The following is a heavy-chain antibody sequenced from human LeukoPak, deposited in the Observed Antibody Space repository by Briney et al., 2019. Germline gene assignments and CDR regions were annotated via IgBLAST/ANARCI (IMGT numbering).Heavy chain of an antibody. J-gene: IGHJ4*02. Sequence: PGGSLRLSCAASGFTFSSYAMSWVRQAPGKGLEWGSAISGSGGSTYYADSVKGRFTISRDNSKNTLYLQMNSLRAEDTAVYYCAKSTIGILNSSGWWDELYFDYWGQGTLVTVSS. V-gene: IGHV3-23*01. D-gene: IGHD6-19*01. CDR1: GFTFSSYA. CDR3: AKSTIGILNSSGWWDELYFDY. CDR2: ISGSGGST.